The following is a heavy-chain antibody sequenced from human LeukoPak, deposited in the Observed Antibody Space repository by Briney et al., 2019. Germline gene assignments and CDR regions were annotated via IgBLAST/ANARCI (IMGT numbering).Heavy chain of an antibody. V-gene: IGHV1-2*06. Sequence: ASVKVSCKASGYTFTGYCMHWVRQAPGQGLEWMGRINPNSGGTNYAQKFQGRVTMTRDTSISTAYMELSRLRSDDTAVYYSARGANWDLDDAFDIWGQGTMVTVSS. CDR1: GYTFTGYC. CDR3: ARGANWDLDDAFDI. D-gene: IGHD7-27*01. J-gene: IGHJ3*02. CDR2: INPNSGGT.